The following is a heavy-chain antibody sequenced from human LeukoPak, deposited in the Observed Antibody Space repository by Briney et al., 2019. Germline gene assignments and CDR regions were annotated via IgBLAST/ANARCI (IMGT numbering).Heavy chain of an antibody. D-gene: IGHD5/OR15-5a*01. CDR1: GDSISNHIYY. V-gene: IGHV4-39*01. J-gene: IGHJ3*02. Sequence: SETLSLTCAVSGDSISNHIYYWDWIRQTPGKGLEWIGAVYYTGNTYYNPSLKSRVTISVDTSDNRFSLHLSSVNAADTAIYYCARLRALSGHRGAFDIWGQGTLVTVSS. CDR3: ARLRALSGHRGAFDI. CDR2: VYYTGNT.